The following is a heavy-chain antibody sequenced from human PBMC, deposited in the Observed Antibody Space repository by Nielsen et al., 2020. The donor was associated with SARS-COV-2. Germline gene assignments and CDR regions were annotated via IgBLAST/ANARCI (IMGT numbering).Heavy chain of an antibody. CDR3: AREEGPPIAAAGTADLDYGMDV. D-gene: IGHD6-13*01. Sequence: ASVKVSCKASGYTFTSYYMHWVRQAPGQGLEWMGIINPSGGSTSYAQKFQGRVTMTRDTSTSTVYMELSSLRSEDTAVYYCAREEGPPIAAAGTADLDYGMDVWGQGTTVPSP. CDR1: GYTFTSYY. V-gene: IGHV1-46*01. J-gene: IGHJ6*02. CDR2: INPSGGST.